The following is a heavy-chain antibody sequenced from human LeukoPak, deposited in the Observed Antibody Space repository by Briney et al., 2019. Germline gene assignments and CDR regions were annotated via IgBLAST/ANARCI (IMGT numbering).Heavy chain of an antibody. J-gene: IGHJ2*01. V-gene: IGHV4-38-2*02. Sequence: PSETLSLTCTVSGYSISSGHYWGWIRQPPGKGLEWIGSIYHSGRTNYNPSLKSRVTILVDTSKNQFSLNLTSVTAADTAVYYCARSQGWYFDLWGRGPLVTVSS. CDR3: ARSQGWYFDL. CDR1: GYSISSGHY. CDR2: IYHSGRT.